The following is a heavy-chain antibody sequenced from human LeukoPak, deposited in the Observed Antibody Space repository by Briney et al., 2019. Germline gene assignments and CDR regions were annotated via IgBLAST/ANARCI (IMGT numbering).Heavy chain of an antibody. D-gene: IGHD3-22*01. J-gene: IGHJ4*02. Sequence: ASVKVSCKASGYTFTGYYMHWVRQAPGQGLEWMGWINPDSGGTKRAQKFQGRVTMTRDTSISTAYMELSRLRSDDTAVYYCARDSSGYFDYWGQGTLVTVSS. CDR1: GYTFTGYY. CDR3: ARDSSGYFDY. V-gene: IGHV1-2*02. CDR2: INPDSGGT.